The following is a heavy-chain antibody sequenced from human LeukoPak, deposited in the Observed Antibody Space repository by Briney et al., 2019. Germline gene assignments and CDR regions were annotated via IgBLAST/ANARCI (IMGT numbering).Heavy chain of an antibody. V-gene: IGHV3-7*03. J-gene: IGHJ5*02. D-gene: IGHD6-6*01. Sequence: GGSLRLSCAASGFTFSNYWMTWVRQAPGKGLEWVANINRDGSERYYVDSVKGRFTISRDDAKSSLYLQMNSLRAEDTAVYYCAKDRSDVAVRPRFDPWGQGTLVTVSS. CDR2: INRDGSER. CDR3: AKDRSDVAVRPRFDP. CDR1: GFTFSNYW.